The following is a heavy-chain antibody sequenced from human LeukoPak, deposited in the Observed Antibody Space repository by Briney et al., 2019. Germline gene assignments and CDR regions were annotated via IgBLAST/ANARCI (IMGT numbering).Heavy chain of an antibody. D-gene: IGHD1-26*01. V-gene: IGHV3-74*01. CDR3: ARDGRSGNFDK. CDR2: IRSDGSIT. Sequence: GGSLRLSCAASGSTSSGYWMHWVRQAPGKGLAWVSVIRSDGSITTYADSVKGRFTISRDTAKNTLYLQMNSLRAEDTAVYYCARDGRSGNFDKWGQGTLVSVSS. J-gene: IGHJ4*02. CDR1: GSTSSGYW.